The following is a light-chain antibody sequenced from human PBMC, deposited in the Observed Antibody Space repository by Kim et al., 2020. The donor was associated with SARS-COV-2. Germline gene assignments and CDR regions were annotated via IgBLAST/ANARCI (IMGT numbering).Light chain of an antibody. Sequence: SSELTQDPAVSVALGQTVRITCQGDSLRSYYASWYQQKPGQAPVLVIYGKNNRPSGIPDRFSGSSSGNTASLTITGVQAEDEADYYCNSRDSSGNHLVFGGGTKVTVL. CDR3: NSRDSSGNHLV. V-gene: IGLV3-19*01. CDR2: GKN. CDR1: SLRSYY. J-gene: IGLJ2*01.